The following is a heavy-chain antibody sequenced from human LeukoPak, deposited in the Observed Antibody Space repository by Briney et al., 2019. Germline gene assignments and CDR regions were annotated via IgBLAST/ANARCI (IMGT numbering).Heavy chain of an antibody. CDR2: ISWNSGSI. CDR3: AKAQRGGSSGHLDY. Sequence: GGSLRLSCAASGFTFDGYAMHWVRQAPGKGLEWVSGISWNSGSIGYADSVKGRFTISRDNAKNSLYLQMNSLRAEDMALYYCAKAQRGGSSGHLDYWGQGTLVTVSS. V-gene: IGHV3-9*03. J-gene: IGHJ4*02. CDR1: GFTFDGYA. D-gene: IGHD1-26*01.